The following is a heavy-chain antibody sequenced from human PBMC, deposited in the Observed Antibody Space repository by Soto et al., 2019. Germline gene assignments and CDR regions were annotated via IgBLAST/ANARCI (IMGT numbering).Heavy chain of an antibody. Sequence: SETLSLTCAVYGGSFSGYYWSWIRQPPGKGLEWIGEINHSGSTNYNPSLKSRVTISVDTSKYQFSLKLSSVTAADTAVYYCARRAAAGHYYYYGMAVWGQGTTVTVSS. D-gene: IGHD6-13*01. CDR2: INHSGST. CDR3: ARRAAAGHYYYYGMAV. V-gene: IGHV4-34*01. CDR1: GGSFSGYY. J-gene: IGHJ6*02.